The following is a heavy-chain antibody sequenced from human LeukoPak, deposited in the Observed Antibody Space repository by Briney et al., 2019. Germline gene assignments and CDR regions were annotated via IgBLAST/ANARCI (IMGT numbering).Heavy chain of an antibody. Sequence: PGGSLRLSCAASGFTFSSYGMHWVRQAPGKGLQWVAFVRDDATNVFYADAVKGRFTISRDNSKNTLSLQMNSLRAEDTAVYYCAKRGPGSPESGKYYFDYWGQGTLVTVSS. D-gene: IGHD3-10*01. CDR3: AKRGPGSPESGKYYFDY. V-gene: IGHV3-30*02. CDR1: GFTFSSYG. J-gene: IGHJ4*02. CDR2: VRDDATNV.